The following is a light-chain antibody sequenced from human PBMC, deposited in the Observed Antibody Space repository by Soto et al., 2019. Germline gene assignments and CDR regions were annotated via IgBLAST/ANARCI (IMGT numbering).Light chain of an antibody. Sequence: QSVLTQAPSGSGAPGQRVTISCTGSSSNIGARYDVHWYQQLPGTAPKLLIYDNSNRPSGVPDRFSGSKSGTSASLAITGLQAEDEADYYCQSYDSSLSGSWVFGGGTKLTVL. CDR1: SSNIGARYD. CDR3: QSYDSSLSGSWV. CDR2: DNS. V-gene: IGLV1-40*01. J-gene: IGLJ3*02.